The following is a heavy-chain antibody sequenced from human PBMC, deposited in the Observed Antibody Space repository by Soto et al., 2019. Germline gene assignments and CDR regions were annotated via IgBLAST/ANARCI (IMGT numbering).Heavy chain of an antibody. CDR1: GFTFSNYG. Sequence: QVQLVQSGGNVVQPGRSLRLSCAASGFTFSNYGMHWVRQAPGKGLEWLAFISHDGSNTYYADSVKGRFTISRDNSKNTLYLQMNSLRAEDTAVFYCAKEPKIQLWLPDFDYWGQGTLVTVSS. CDR3: AKEPKIQLWLPDFDY. CDR2: ISHDGSNT. D-gene: IGHD5-18*01. V-gene: IGHV3-30*18. J-gene: IGHJ4*02.